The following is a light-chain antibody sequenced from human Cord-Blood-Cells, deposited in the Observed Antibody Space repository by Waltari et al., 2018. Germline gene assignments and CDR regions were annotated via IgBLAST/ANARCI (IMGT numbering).Light chain of an antibody. J-gene: IGLJ3*02. V-gene: IGLV2-14*01. Sequence: QSALTQPASVSGSPGQSITISCTGTSRDAGGYNYVSWYQQHPGKAPKLMIYEVSNRPSGVSNRFSGSKSGNTASLTISELQAEDEADYYCSSYTSSSTLVFGGGTKLTVL. CDR2: EVS. CDR1: SRDAGGYNY. CDR3: SSYTSSSTLV.